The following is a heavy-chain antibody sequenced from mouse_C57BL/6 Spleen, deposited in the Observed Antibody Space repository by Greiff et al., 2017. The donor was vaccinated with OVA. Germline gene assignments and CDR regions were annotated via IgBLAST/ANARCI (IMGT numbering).Heavy chain of an antibody. D-gene: IGHD1-1*01. J-gene: IGHJ4*01. CDR2: ISSGGSYT. CDR1: GFTFSSYG. V-gene: IGHV5-6*02. CDR3: ERRDTRDALDY. Sequence: EVMLVESGGDLVKPGGSLKLSCAASGFTFSSYGMSWVRQTPDKRLEWVATISSGGSYTYYPDSVKGRFTISRDNAKNTLYLQMSSLKSEDTAMYYCERRDTRDALDYWGQGTSVTVSS.